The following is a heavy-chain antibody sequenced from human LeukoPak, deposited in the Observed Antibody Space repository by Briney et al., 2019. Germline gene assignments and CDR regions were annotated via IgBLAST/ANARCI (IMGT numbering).Heavy chain of an antibody. Sequence: PSETLSLTCTVSGGSISSGSYYWSWIRQPAGKGLEWIGRIYTSGNTNYNPSLKSRVTISVETSKNQFSLKLSSVTAADTAVYYCARDQGYYYMDVWGKGTTVTVSS. J-gene: IGHJ6*03. CDR3: ARDQGYYYMDV. CDR1: GGSISSGSYY. CDR2: IYTSGNT. V-gene: IGHV4-61*02.